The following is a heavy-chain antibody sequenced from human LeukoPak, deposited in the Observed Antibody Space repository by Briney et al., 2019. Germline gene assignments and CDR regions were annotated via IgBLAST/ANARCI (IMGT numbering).Heavy chain of an antibody. J-gene: IGHJ4*02. CDR1: GYSFTDYY. CDR3: ARGVSVVTAYYFDY. D-gene: IGHD4-23*01. CDR2: INPNSGGT. V-gene: IGHV1-2*02. Sequence: ASVKVSFEASGYSFTDYYMHWVRQAPGHGLEWMGWINPNSGGTKYAQEFKGRVTMTRDTSLSTAYMELSSLKSDDTAVYFCARGVSVVTAYYFDYWGQGTLVTVSS.